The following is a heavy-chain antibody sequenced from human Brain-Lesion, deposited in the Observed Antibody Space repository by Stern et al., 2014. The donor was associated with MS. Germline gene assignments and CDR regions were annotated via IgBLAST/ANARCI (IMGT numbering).Heavy chain of an antibody. CDR1: GYRFTSNW. J-gene: IGHJ4*02. D-gene: IGHD6-6*01. Sequence: EVQLVESGAEVKKPGESLKISCKGSGYRFTSNWIGWVRQMPGKGLGWMGIHWPGDSDTRYSPSFQGQVTISADKSISTAYLQWSSLQASDTAMYYCARRGDSSSSGFDYWGQGTLVIVSS. V-gene: IGHV5-51*01. CDR3: ARRGDSSSSGFDY. CDR2: HWPGDSDT.